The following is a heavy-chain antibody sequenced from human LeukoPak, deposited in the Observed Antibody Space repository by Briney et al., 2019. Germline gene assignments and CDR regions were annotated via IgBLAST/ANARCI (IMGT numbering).Heavy chain of an antibody. CDR1: GFTFSSYW. D-gene: IGHD4-17*01. J-gene: IGHJ4*02. V-gene: IGHV3-7*01. CDR2: IKQDGSEK. CDR3: ARDRRWTTTTVTYFDY. Sequence: GGSLRLSCAASGFTFSSYWMSWVRQAPGKGLEWVANIKQDGSEKYYVDSVKGRFTISRDNTKNSLYLQMNTLRAEDTAVYYCARDRRWTTTTVTYFDYWGQGTLVTVSS.